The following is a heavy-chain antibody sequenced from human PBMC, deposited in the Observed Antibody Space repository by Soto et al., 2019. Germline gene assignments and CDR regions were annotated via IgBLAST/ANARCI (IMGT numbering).Heavy chain of an antibody. CDR1: GYNFLTYG. Sequence: GASVKVSCKDSGYNFLTYGISWLRQAPGRGLEWMGWISTDNTHRNYAQNFQEKVTMTTDTSTTTAYMELRILRSDDTAIYYCARDRPGISVIRAVITYNYFDPWGQGTLVTVSS. V-gene: IGHV1-18*01. J-gene: IGHJ5*02. CDR3: ARDRPGISVIRAVITYNYFDP. CDR2: ISTDNTHR. D-gene: IGHD3-10*01.